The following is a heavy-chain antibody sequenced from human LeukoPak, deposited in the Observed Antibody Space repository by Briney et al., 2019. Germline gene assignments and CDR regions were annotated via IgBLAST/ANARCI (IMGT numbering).Heavy chain of an antibody. CDR2: INQDGNEK. CDR3: AKDLLAVTTEFDY. CDR1: GFTFSSYW. V-gene: IGHV3-7*03. D-gene: IGHD4-17*01. J-gene: IGHJ4*02. Sequence: PGGSLRLSCAASGFTFSSYWMSWVRQAPGTGLEWVANINQDGNEKYSVDSVKGRFTVSRDNAKNSLYLEMNSLRAEDTAVYYCAKDLLAVTTEFDYWGQETLVTVSS.